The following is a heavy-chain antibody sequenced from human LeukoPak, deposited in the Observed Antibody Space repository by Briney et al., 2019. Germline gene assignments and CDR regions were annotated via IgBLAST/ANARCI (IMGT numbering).Heavy chain of an antibody. V-gene: IGHV1-2*02. D-gene: IGHD5-24*01. CDR1: GYTFTGYY. CDR3: ARDLGRDGHNKY. Sequence: GESLKISCKASGYTFTGYYLHWVRQAPGQGLEWMGWINPNSGGTNYAQKFQGRVTMTRDTSISTAYMELSRLRSDDTAVYYCARDLGRDGHNKYWGQGTLVTVSS. J-gene: IGHJ4*02. CDR2: INPNSGGT.